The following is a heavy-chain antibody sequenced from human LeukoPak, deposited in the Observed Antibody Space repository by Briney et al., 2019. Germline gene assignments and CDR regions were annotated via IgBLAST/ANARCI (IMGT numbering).Heavy chain of an antibody. D-gene: IGHD3-22*01. Sequence: PGGSLRLSCAASGFTVSSNYMSWVRQAPGKGLEWVSIFYGGGSTYYADSVKGRFTISRDNSKNTLCLQMNSLRAEDTAVYYCAKEGGGYYYDSSGYYYPFDYWGQGTLVTVSS. CDR3: AKEGGGYYYDSSGYYYPFDY. CDR1: GFTVSSNY. CDR2: FYGGGST. V-gene: IGHV3-53*01. J-gene: IGHJ4*02.